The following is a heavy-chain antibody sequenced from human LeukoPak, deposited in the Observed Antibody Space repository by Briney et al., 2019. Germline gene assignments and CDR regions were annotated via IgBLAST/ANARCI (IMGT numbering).Heavy chain of an antibody. CDR1: GDSVSSNSAA. D-gene: IGHD2-15*01. CDR2: TYYRSKWYN. CDR3: ARARYCSRGSCFYYFDY. J-gene: IGHJ4*02. V-gene: IGHV6-1*01. Sequence: SQTLSLTCAISGDSVSSNSAAWNWIRQSPSRGLEWLGRTYYRSKWYNDYAVSVKSRITINPDTSKNQFSLQLNSVTPEDTAVYYCARARYCSRGSCFYYFDYWGQGTLVTVSS.